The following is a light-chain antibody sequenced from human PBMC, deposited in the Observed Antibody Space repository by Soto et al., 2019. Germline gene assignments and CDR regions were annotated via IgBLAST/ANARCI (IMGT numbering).Light chain of an antibody. CDR1: SSNIGAGYD. J-gene: IGLJ2*01. Sequence: QLVLTQPPSVSGAPGQRVTISCTGSSSNIGAGYDVHWYQQLPGTAPKLLIYDNTARPSGVPDRFSGSKSGTSASLAITGLQAEDEADYYCQSYDSSLSGSRVFGGGTKLTVL. V-gene: IGLV1-40*01. CDR3: QSYDSSLSGSRV. CDR2: DNT.